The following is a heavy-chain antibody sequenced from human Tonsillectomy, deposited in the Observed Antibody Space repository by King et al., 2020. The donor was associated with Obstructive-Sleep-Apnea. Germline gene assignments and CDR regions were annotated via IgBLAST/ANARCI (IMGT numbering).Heavy chain of an antibody. Sequence: VQLQQWGAGLLKPSETLSLTCAVYGGSFSGYYWSWIRQPPGKGLEWIGEINHSGSTNYNPSLKSRVTISVDTSKNTFSLKLSAVTAADTAVYYCARPKSSGWYRPVYFDYWGQGTLVTVSS. CDR3: ARPKSSGWYRPVYFDY. J-gene: IGHJ4*02. CDR2: INHSGST. V-gene: IGHV4-34*01. D-gene: IGHD6-19*01. CDR1: GGSFSGYY.